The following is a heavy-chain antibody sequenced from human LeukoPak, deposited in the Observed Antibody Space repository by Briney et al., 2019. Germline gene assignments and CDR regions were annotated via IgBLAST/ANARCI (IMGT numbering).Heavy chain of an antibody. CDR1: GGTFSSYA. CDR3: ARTSGSSWHYYYYMDV. Sequence: SVKVSCKASGGTFSSYAISWVRQAPGQGPEWMGGIIPIFGTANYAQKFQGRVTITADKSTSTAYMELSSLRSEDTAVYYCARTSGSSWHYYYYMDVWGKGTTVTVSS. D-gene: IGHD6-13*01. V-gene: IGHV1-69*06. J-gene: IGHJ6*03. CDR2: IIPIFGTA.